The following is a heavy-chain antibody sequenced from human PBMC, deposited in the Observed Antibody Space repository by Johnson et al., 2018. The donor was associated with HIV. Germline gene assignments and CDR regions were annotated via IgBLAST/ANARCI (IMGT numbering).Heavy chain of an antibody. CDR1: GFTFSSYA. D-gene: IGHD3-10*01. CDR3: YCTDHLGAGSESKGTFEA. V-gene: IGHV3-30-3*01. Sequence: QVQLVESGGGVVQPGRSLRLSCAASGFTFSSYAMHWVRQAPGKGLEWVAVISYDGSNKYYADSVKGRFTISRDNSKNTLYLQMTSLRQDDTAVYSCYCTDHLGAGSESKGTFEAWGQGTMVTVSS. CDR2: ISYDGSNK. J-gene: IGHJ3*01.